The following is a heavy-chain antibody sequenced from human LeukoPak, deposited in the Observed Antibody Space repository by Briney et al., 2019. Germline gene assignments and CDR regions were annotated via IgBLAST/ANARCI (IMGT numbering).Heavy chain of an antibody. CDR2: INTDGSST. J-gene: IGHJ3*02. CDR3: ARTYSGYAAGAFDI. D-gene: IGHD5-12*01. CDR1: GFTFSSYW. V-gene: IGHV3-74*01. Sequence: GGSLRLSCAASGFTFSSYWMHWVRQAPGKGLVWVSRINTDGSSTSYADSVKGRFTISRGNAKNSLYLQMNSLRAEDTAVYYCARTYSGYAAGAFDIWGQGTMVTVSS.